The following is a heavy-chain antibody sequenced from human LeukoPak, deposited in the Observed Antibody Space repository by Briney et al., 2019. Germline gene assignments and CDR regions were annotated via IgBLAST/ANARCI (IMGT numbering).Heavy chain of an antibody. CDR3: AREARSGFDY. J-gene: IGHJ4*02. Sequence: SETLSLTCTVSGGSISSYYWSWIRQPPGKGLEWIGYIYYSGSTNYNPSLKSRVTISVDTPKNQFSLKLSSVTAADTAVYYCAREARSGFDYWGQGTLVTVSS. CDR1: GGSISSYY. CDR2: IYYSGST. V-gene: IGHV4-59*01. D-gene: IGHD1-26*01.